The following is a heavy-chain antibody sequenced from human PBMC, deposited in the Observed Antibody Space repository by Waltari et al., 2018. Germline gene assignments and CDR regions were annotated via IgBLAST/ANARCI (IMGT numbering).Heavy chain of an antibody. CDR1: GYSFTDYD. CDR2: MNPNSGNT. CDR3: ARERVGGGRDCCPFDS. Sequence: QVQLVQSGAEVKKPGASVKVSCTASGYSFTDYDVNWVRQATGHGLEWRGWMNPNSGNTGYEQKFQGRVTMTRDSSISTAYLELSSLRSEDSAVYYCARERVGGGRDCCPFDSWGQGTLVTVSS. D-gene: IGHD2-21*01. V-gene: IGHV1-8*02. J-gene: IGHJ4*02.